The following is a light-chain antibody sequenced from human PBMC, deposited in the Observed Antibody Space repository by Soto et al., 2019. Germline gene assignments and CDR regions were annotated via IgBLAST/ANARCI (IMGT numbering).Light chain of an antibody. CDR1: TSDGGGYNY. V-gene: IGLV2-14*01. CDR2: DVN. J-gene: IGLJ1*01. Sequence: QSVLTQPASVSGSPGQSITISCTGTTSDGGGYNYVSWYQQHPGKAPKLIIYDVNTRPSGVSNRFSASKSGSAASLTISGLQAEDEAEYYCTSYRRSSTLYVFGTGTKRTVL. CDR3: TSYRRSSTLYV.